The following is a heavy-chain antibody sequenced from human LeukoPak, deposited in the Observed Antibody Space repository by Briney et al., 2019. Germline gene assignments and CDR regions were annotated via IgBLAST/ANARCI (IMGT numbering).Heavy chain of an antibody. Sequence: SVKVSCKASGGTFSSYDISWVRQAPGQGLEWMGGIIPIFGTANYAQKFQGRVTITADESTSTAYMELSSLRSEDTAVYYCARDYYDFWSGYYTGPLNWFDPWGQGTLVTVSS. V-gene: IGHV1-69*01. CDR1: GGTFSSYD. CDR2: IIPIFGTA. J-gene: IGHJ5*02. D-gene: IGHD3-3*01. CDR3: ARDYYDFWSGYYTGPLNWFDP.